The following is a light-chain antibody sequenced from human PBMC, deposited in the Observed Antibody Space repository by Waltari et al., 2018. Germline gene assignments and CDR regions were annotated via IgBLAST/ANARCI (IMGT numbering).Light chain of an antibody. CDR3: SSYTSSSTLV. CDR1: SSAVGGYNY. J-gene: IGLJ2*01. Sequence: QSALPQPASVSGSPGQSITIPCTGTSSAVGGYNYVSWYQQHPGKAPKLLIYDVSNRPSGVSNRFSGSKSGTTASLTISGLQAEDEADYYCSSYTSSSTLVFGGGTKLTVL. V-gene: IGLV2-14*03. CDR2: DVS.